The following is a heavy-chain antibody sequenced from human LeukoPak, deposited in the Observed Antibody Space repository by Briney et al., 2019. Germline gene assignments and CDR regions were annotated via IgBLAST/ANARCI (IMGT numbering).Heavy chain of an antibody. CDR2: ISSSSSYI. CDR1: GFTFSSYS. V-gene: IGHV3-21*01. J-gene: IGHJ5*02. D-gene: IGHD2-15*01. CDR3: ARDTSGGSSNWFDP. Sequence: PGGSLRLSCAASGFTFSSYSMNWVRQAPGKGLEWVSSISSSSSYIYYADSVKGRFTISRDNAKNSLYLQMNSLRAEDTAVYYCARDTSGGSSNWFDPWGQGTLVTVPS.